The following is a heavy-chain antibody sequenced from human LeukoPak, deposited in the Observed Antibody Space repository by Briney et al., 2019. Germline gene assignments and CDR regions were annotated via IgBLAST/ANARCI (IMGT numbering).Heavy chain of an antibody. CDR3: ARGRGDSRGTSFDS. V-gene: IGHV4-59*01. J-gene: IGHJ4*02. CDR1: GDSISIYY. D-gene: IGHD3-22*01. Sequence: PSETLSLTCTVSGDSISIYYWSWIRQPPGKGREWMGYIYYTGSTTYNPSLKSRLTISIDTSKNQFSLNLISLTAADTAVYYCARGRGDSRGTSFDSWGQGTLVTVSS. CDR2: IYYTGST.